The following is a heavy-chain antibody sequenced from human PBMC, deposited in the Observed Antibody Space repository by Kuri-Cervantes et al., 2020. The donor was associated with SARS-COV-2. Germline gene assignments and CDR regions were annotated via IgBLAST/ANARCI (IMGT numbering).Heavy chain of an antibody. CDR3: ARTYLCVTCSPGF. V-gene: IGHV1-18*01. CDR1: GGTFSSDG. CDR2: IAASNGET. D-gene: IGHD2/OR15-2a*01. J-gene: IGHJ4*02. Sequence: ASVKVSCKASGGTFSSDGIGWVRQAPGQGLEWMGWIAASNGETNYAQKFQGRVTMTTDTATSTAYMELRSLTSDDTAVYYCARTYLCVTCSPGFWGQGTLVTVSS.